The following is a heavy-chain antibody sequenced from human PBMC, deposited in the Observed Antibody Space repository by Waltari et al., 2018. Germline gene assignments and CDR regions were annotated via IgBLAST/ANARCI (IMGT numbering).Heavy chain of an antibody. CDR2: IWNYGRSE. Sequence: QVQLVESGGGVVQPGGSLRLVCAASGFIFSDYGMHWVRQAPGKMPEWMAVIWNYGRSEFYEDSVKGRFTISRDNSKNILYLQMNNLRVEDTAIYYCARNLEDFYCTTTNCFMDYWGQGTLVTVSS. J-gene: IGHJ4*02. CDR1: GFIFSDYG. CDR3: ARNLEDFYCTTTNCFMDY. V-gene: IGHV3-33*01. D-gene: IGHD2-2*01.